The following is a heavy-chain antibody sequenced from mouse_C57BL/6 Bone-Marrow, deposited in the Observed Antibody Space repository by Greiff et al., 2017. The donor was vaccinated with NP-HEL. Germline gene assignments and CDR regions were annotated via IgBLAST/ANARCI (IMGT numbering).Heavy chain of an antibody. D-gene: IGHD2-3*01. J-gene: IGHJ4*01. CDR2: INPNYGTT. CDR1: GYSFTDYN. V-gene: IGHV1-39*01. Sequence: VHVKQSGPELVKPGASVKISCKASGYSFTDYNMNWVKQSNGKSLEWIGVINPNYGTTSYNQKFKGKATLTVDQSSSTAYMQLNSLTSEDSAVYYCARGMGLLPFYAMDYWGQGTSVTVSS. CDR3: ARGMGLLPFYAMDY.